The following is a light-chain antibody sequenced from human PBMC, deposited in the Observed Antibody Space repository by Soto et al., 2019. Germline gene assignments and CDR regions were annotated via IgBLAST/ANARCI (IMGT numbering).Light chain of an antibody. CDR2: DVN. V-gene: IGLV2-14*03. J-gene: IGLJ1*01. CDR1: SNDVGHFNY. Sequence: QSALAQPASVSGSPGQSITISCTGTSNDVGHFNYVSWFQQHPGKAPKLLIFDVNNWPSGVSDRFSGSKSGNTASLTISGLPPEHEADYSCPSFTPSDTFVFGSGTKLTVL. CDR3: PSFTPSDTFV.